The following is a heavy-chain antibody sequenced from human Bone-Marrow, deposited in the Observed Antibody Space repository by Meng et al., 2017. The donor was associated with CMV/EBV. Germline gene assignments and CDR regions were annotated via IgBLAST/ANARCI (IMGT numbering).Heavy chain of an antibody. V-gene: IGHV3-30-3*01. CDR1: GFTFSSYA. CDR2: ISYDGSNK. J-gene: IGHJ4*02. CDR3: ARGYYYDRSGYYYPVDY. Sequence: GGSLRLSCAASGFTFSSYAMHWVRQAPGKGLEWVAVISYDGSNKYYADSVKGRFTISRDNAKNSLYLQMNSLRAEDTAVYYCARGYYYDRSGYYYPVDYWGQGTLVTVSS. D-gene: IGHD3-22*01.